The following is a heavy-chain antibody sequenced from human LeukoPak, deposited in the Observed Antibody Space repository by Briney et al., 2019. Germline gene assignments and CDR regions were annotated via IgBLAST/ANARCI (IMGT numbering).Heavy chain of an antibody. Sequence: ASVKLSRKASGYTFTGYYMHWERHAPGQGLEWMGWINPNSGGTNYAQKFQGRVTMTRDTSISTADMELSMLRSDGTAVDYCAGSITMIVVDSQGGFDYWGQGTLVTVSS. CDR2: INPNSGGT. J-gene: IGHJ4*02. CDR1: GYTFTGYY. D-gene: IGHD3-22*01. V-gene: IGHV1-2*02. CDR3: AGSITMIVVDSQGGFDY.